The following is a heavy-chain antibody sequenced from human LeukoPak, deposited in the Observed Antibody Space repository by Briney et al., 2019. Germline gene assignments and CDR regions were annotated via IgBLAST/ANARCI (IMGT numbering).Heavy chain of an antibody. CDR3: ARGGRLKGSSSWSHLLGY. CDR2: IYSGGRT. J-gene: IGHJ4*02. V-gene: IGHV3-53*01. CDR1: GFTVSSNY. Sequence: GGSLRLSCAASGFTVSSNYMSWVRQAPGKGLEWVSVIYSGGRTSYADSVKGRFTISRDNSKNTLYLQMNSLRAEDTAVYYCARGGRLKGSSSWSHLLGYWGQGTLVTVSS. D-gene: IGHD6-13*01.